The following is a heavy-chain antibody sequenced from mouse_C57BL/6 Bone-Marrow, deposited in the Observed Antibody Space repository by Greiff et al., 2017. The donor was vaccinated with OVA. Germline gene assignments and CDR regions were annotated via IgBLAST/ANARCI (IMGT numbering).Heavy chain of an antibody. CDR1: GYTFTSYG. CDR3: APYYDYPFAY. Sequence: VQLQQSGAELARPGASVKLSCKASGYTFTSYGISWVKQRTGQGLEWIGEIYPRSGNTYYNEKFNGKATLTADKSSSTAYMELRSLTSEDSAVYFCAPYYDYPFAYWGQGTLVTVSA. D-gene: IGHD2-4*01. V-gene: IGHV1-81*01. CDR2: IYPRSGNT. J-gene: IGHJ3*01.